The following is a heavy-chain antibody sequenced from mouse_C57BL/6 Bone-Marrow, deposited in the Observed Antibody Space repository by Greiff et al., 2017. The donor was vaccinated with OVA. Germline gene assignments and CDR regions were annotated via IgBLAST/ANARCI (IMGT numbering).Heavy chain of an antibody. D-gene: IGHD2-2*01. CDR1: GYTFTSYW. Sequence: VQLQQSGAELVKPGASVKMSCKASGYTFTSYWITWVKQRPGQGLEWIGDIYPGSGSTNYNEKFKSKATLTVDTSSSTAYMQLSSLTSEDSAVYYCARSYGYSAWFAYWGQGTLVTVSA. CDR2: IYPGSGST. CDR3: ARSYGYSAWFAY. J-gene: IGHJ3*01. V-gene: IGHV1-55*01.